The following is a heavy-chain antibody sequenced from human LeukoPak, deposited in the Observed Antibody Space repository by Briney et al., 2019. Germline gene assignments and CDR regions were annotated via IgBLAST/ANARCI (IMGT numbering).Heavy chain of an antibody. Sequence: AGGSLRLSCAASGFTFDSYWMSWVRQAPGKGLEWVANLKQDGSDKFYVDSVKGRFTISRDNAKNLMYLQMNSLRVEDTAVYYCARDRGGNYDFWSGYGWNWFDSWGQGTLVTVSS. CDR3: ARDRGGNYDFWSGYGWNWFDS. CDR1: GFTFDSYW. J-gene: IGHJ5*01. D-gene: IGHD3-3*01. V-gene: IGHV3-7*01. CDR2: LKQDGSDK.